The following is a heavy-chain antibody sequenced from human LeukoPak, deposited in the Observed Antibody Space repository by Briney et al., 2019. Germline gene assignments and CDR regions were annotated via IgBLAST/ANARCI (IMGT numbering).Heavy chain of an antibody. J-gene: IGHJ3*02. Sequence: GGSLRLSCAASGFSFDDYAMHWVRQAPGKGLEWVSGISWNSGSTGYADSVKGRLTISRDNAKNSLYLQMNSLRAEDTALYYCAKAMDLLDAFDIWGQGTMVTVSS. CDR1: GFSFDDYA. V-gene: IGHV3-9*01. CDR3: AKAMDLLDAFDI. D-gene: IGHD1-26*01. CDR2: ISWNSGST.